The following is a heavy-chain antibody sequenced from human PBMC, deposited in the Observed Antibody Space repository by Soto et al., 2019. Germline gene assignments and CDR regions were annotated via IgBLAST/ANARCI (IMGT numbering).Heavy chain of an antibody. J-gene: IGHJ5*02. V-gene: IGHV4-4*02. Sequence: QVQLQESGPGLVKPSGTLSLTCAVSNGSITNDNWWSWVRQAPGKGLEWIGDIYHTGSTNYNPSLKSRVLISIDKAKKNFSLRLSSVTAADTAVYYCARIWRALAKIAGWCGPWGQGTLVTVSS. CDR2: IYHTGST. D-gene: IGHD5-12*01. CDR1: NGSITNDNW. CDR3: ARIWRALAKIAGWCGP.